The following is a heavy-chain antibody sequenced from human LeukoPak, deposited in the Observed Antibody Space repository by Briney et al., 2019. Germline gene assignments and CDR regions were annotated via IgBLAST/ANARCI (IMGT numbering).Heavy chain of an antibody. CDR1: GFTFSSYS. V-gene: IGHV3-23*01. D-gene: IGHD3-10*01. CDR3: AKDQPYYGSGSSDFDY. CDR2: ISGSGGST. J-gene: IGHJ4*02. Sequence: GGSLRLSCAASGFTFSSYSMNWVRQAPGKGLEWVSAISGSGGSTYYADSVKGRFTISRDNSKNTLYLQMNSLRAEDTAVYYCAKDQPYYGSGSSDFDYWGQGTLVTVSS.